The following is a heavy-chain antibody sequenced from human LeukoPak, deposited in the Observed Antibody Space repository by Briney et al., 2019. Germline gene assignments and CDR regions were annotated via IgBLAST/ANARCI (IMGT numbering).Heavy chain of an antibody. J-gene: IGHJ6*02. D-gene: IGHD2-2*01. V-gene: IGHV3-66*01. Sequence: GGSLRLSCAASGFTVSSNYMSWVRQAPGKGLEWVSVIYSGGSTYYADSAKGRFTISRDNSKNTLYLQMNSLRAEDTAVYYCAREESGYCSSTSCYRLDVWGQGTTVTVSS. CDR3: AREESGYCSSTSCYRLDV. CDR2: IYSGGST. CDR1: GFTVSSNY.